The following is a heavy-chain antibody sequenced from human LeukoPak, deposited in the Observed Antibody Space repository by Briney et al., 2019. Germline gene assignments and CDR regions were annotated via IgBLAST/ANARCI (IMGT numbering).Heavy chain of an antibody. CDR1: GFTFTSSA. V-gene: IGHV1-58*01. CDR3: AAGETYYDFWSGYESFDI. J-gene: IGHJ3*02. Sequence: SVKVSCKASGFTFTSSAVQWVRQARGQRLEWIGWIVVGSGNTNYAQKFQERVTITRDMSTSTAYMELSSLRSEDTAVYYCAAGETYYDFWSGYESFDIWGQGTMVTVSS. D-gene: IGHD3-3*01. CDR2: IVVGSGNT.